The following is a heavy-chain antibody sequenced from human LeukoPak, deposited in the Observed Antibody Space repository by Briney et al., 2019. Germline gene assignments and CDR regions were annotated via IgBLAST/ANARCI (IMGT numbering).Heavy chain of an antibody. CDR3: ARAGHDYGDRGAFDI. Sequence: GASVKVSCKASGYTFTGYYMHWVRQAPGQGLEWMGWINPNSGGTNYAQKFQGWVTMTRDTSISTAYMELSRLRSDDTAVYYCARAGHDYGDRGAFDIWGQGTMVTVSS. CDR1: GYTFTGYY. J-gene: IGHJ3*02. V-gene: IGHV1-2*04. CDR2: INPNSGGT. D-gene: IGHD4-17*01.